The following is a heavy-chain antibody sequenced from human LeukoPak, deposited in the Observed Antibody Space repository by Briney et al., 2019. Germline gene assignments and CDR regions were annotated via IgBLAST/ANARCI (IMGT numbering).Heavy chain of an antibody. CDR3: ARGGGITWYDFDF. V-gene: IGHV3-30*14. J-gene: IGHJ4*02. D-gene: IGHD6-13*01. Sequence: PGGSLRLSCAASGFTFSSYAMHWVRQAPGKGLEWVAVISYDGSNKYYADSVKGQFTISRDNSKNTLYLQMNSLRGEDTAVYYCARGGGITWYDFDFWGQGTLVTVSS. CDR2: ISYDGSNK. CDR1: GFTFSSYA.